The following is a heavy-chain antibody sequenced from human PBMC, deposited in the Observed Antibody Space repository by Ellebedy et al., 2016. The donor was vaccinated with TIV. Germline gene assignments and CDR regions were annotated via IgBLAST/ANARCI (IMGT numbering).Heavy chain of an antibody. D-gene: IGHD2/OR15-2a*01. CDR2: ISSSGSTI. J-gene: IGHJ4*02. Sequence: GESLKISCAASGFTFSDYYMSWIRQAPGKGLEWVSYISSSGSTIYYADSVKGRFTISRDNAKNSLYLQMNSLRDEDTAVYYCARDNIAEDGFFDYWGQGTLVTVSS. V-gene: IGHV3-11*04. CDR3: ARDNIAEDGFFDY. CDR1: GFTFSDYY.